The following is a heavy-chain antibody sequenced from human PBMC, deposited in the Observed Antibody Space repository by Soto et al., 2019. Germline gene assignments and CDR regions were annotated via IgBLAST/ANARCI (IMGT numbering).Heavy chain of an antibody. D-gene: IGHD1-26*01. CDR3: AKGKGVVATPDGANC. CDR1: GFTFSNYG. V-gene: IGHV3-23*01. J-gene: IGHJ4*02. Sequence: EVQVLESGGGLVQPGGSLRLSCAASGFTFSNYGMNWVRQAPGKGLEWVSGIRSDGDTTYNSDSVKGRFTVSRDTSKNTVYLQMNSLRAEDTAVYYCAKGKGVVATPDGANCWGQGTLVTVSS. CDR2: IRSDGDTT.